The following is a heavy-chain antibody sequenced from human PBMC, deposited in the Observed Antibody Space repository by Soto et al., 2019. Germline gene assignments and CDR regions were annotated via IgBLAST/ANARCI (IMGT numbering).Heavy chain of an antibody. J-gene: IGHJ4*02. V-gene: IGHV3-23*01. CDR2: ISGSGGST. CDR1: GFSFSSYA. D-gene: IGHD1-26*01. Sequence: HPGGSLRLSCAASGFSFSSYAMSWVRQVPGKGLEWVSAISGSGGSTYYADSVKGRFTISRDNSKNTLYLQMNSLRAEDTAVYYYAKGWSVGPFDYSGQGTLVTVSS. CDR3: AKGWSVGPFDY.